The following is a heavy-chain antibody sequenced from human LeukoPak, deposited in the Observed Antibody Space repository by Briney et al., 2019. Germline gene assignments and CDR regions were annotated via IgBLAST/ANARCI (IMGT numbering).Heavy chain of an antibody. J-gene: IGHJ4*02. CDR1: GFTFSSYA. V-gene: IGHV3-30-3*01. Sequence: GRSLRLSCAASGFTFSSYAMHWVRQAPGKGLEWVAVISYDGSNKYYADSVKGRFTISRDNSKNTLYLQMNSLRAEDTAVYYCAREALPGYCSSTTCAFDYWGQRTLVTVSS. CDR3: AREALPGYCSSTTCAFDY. D-gene: IGHD2-2*01. CDR2: ISYDGSNK.